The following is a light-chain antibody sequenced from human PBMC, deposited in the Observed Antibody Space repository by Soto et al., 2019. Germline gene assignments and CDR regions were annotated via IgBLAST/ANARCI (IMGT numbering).Light chain of an antibody. V-gene: IGLV2-11*01. Sequence: QSALTQPRSVSGSPGQSVTISCTGTSSDVGGYDFVSWYQQHPGKAPKLMISDVSKRPSGVPDRFSGSKSGNTASLTISGLQAEDEADYYCASWDDNLNGPVFGRGTKVTVL. J-gene: IGLJ2*01. CDR3: ASWDDNLNGPV. CDR1: SSDVGGYDF. CDR2: DVS.